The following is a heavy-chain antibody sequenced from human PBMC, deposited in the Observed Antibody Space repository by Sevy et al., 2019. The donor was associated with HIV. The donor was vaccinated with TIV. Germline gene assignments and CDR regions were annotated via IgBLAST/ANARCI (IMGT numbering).Heavy chain of an antibody. CDR2: ISHSGST. CDR3: ARLMAGIVVVSFDY. D-gene: IGHD2-21*01. Sequence: GSLRLSCAVSGYSISSGYYWGWIRQPPGKGLEWIGSISHSGSTYYNPSLKSRVTISVDTSKNQFSLKLSSVTAADTAVYYCARLMAGIVVVSFDYWGQGTLVTVSS. J-gene: IGHJ4*02. V-gene: IGHV4-38-2*01. CDR1: GYSISSGYY.